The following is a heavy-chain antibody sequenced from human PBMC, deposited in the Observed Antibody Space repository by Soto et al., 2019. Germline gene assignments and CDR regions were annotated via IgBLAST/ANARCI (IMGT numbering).Heavy chain of an antibody. V-gene: IGHV3-30*18. J-gene: IGHJ4*02. CDR2: MSYDGSNE. D-gene: IGHD1-26*01. CDR3: AKDGSHNFDY. CDR1: GFTFSHYA. Sequence: QVQLVESGGGVVQPVRSLRLSGSASGFTFSHYAMHWVRQAPGKGLEWVALMSYDGSNEYYADSVKGRFTISRDNSKNTLYLQMNSLRAEDTAVYYCAKDGSHNFDYWGQGTLVTVSS.